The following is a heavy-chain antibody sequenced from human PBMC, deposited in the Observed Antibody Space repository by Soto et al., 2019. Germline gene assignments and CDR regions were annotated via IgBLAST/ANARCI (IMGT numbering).Heavy chain of an antibody. CDR1: GYTFTSYG. J-gene: IGHJ3*02. Sequence: QVQLVQSGAEVKKPGASVKVSCKASGYTFTSYGISWVRQAPGQGLEWMGWISAYNGNTNYAQKLQGRVTMTTDTATSTDYKELRSMRSDDTAVYYCARDSYCGGDCYSPLDIWGQGTMVTVSS. CDR3: ARDSYCGGDCYSPLDI. D-gene: IGHD2-21*02. CDR2: ISAYNGNT. V-gene: IGHV1-18*01.